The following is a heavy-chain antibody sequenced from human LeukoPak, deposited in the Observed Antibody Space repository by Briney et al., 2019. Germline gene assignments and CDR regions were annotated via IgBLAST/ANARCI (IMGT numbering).Heavy chain of an antibody. CDR1: GFTFSNYW. Sequence: GGSLRLSCTASGFTFSNYWMSWVRQAPGKGLARVADIKQDGSEKSYVDSVKGRFTISRDNAKNSLYLQMNSLRDEDTAVYYCIVSMRGGPFGYWGQGALVTVSS. D-gene: IGHD1-26*01. CDR2: IKQDGSEK. J-gene: IGHJ4*02. CDR3: IVSMRGGPFGY. V-gene: IGHV3-7*02.